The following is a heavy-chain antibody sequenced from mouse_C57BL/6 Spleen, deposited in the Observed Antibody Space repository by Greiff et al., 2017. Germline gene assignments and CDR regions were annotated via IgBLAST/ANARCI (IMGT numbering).Heavy chain of an antibody. CDR2: ISYSGST. V-gene: IGHV3-1*01. CDR3: ARGQLRSGYFDY. J-gene: IGHJ2*01. CDR1: GYSITSGYD. Sequence: VQLKQSGPGMVKPSQSLSLTCTVTGYSITSGYDWHWIRHFPGNKLEWMGYISYSGSTNYNPSLKSRISITHDTSKNHFFLKLNSVTTEDTATYYCARGQLRSGYFDYWGQGTTLTVSS. D-gene: IGHD1-1*01.